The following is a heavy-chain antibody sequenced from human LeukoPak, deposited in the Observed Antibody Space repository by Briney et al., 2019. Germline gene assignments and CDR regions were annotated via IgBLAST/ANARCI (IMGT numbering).Heavy chain of an antibody. D-gene: IGHD2-2*01. J-gene: IGHJ3*02. CDR2: IYYSGST. Sequence: KASETLSLTCTVSGGSIFSSSYYWGWIRQPPGKGLEWIGTIYYSGSTYYNPSLKSRVTISVDTSKNQFSLKLSSVTAADTAVYYCARGSVVPATFDIWGQGTMVTVSS. CDR1: GGSIFSSSYY. V-gene: IGHV4-39*01. CDR3: ARGSVVPATFDI.